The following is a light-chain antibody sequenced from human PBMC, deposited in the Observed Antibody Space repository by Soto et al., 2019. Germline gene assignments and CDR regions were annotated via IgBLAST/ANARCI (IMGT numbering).Light chain of an antibody. CDR2: DVS. J-gene: IGLJ1*01. CDR1: SSDVGGYNY. CDR3: SSYTSNNSYV. V-gene: IGLV2-14*01. Sequence: QSALTQSASVSGSPGQSITISCTGTSSDVGGYNYVSWYQQHPGKAPKLMIYDVSNRPSGVSNRFSGSKSGNTASLTISGLQAEDEADYYCSSYTSNNSYVFGTGTKVTVL.